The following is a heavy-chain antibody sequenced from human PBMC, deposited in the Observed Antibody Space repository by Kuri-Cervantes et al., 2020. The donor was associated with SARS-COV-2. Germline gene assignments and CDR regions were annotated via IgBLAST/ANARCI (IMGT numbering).Heavy chain of an antibody. CDR1: GFTLSSYS. Sequence: GGSLRLSCAASGFTLSSYSMNWVRQAPGKGLEWVSSISSSSSYIYYADSVKGRSTISRDNAKNSLYLQMNSLRAEDTAVYYCARGGFLEWFLDYWGQGTLVTVSS. CDR2: ISSSSSYI. J-gene: IGHJ4*02. CDR3: ARGGFLEWFLDY. D-gene: IGHD3-3*01. V-gene: IGHV3-21*01.